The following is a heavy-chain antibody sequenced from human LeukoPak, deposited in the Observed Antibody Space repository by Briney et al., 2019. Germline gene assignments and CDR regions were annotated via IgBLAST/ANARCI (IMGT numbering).Heavy chain of an antibody. Sequence: GGSLRLSCAASGFTFSSYAMSWVRQAPGKGLEWVAVISYDGSNKYYADSVKGRFTISRDNSKNTLYLQMNSLRAEDTAVYYCARLTVVTEDYWGQGTLVTVSS. D-gene: IGHD4-23*01. CDR3: ARLTVVTEDY. J-gene: IGHJ4*02. V-gene: IGHV3-30*04. CDR1: GFTFSSYA. CDR2: ISYDGSNK.